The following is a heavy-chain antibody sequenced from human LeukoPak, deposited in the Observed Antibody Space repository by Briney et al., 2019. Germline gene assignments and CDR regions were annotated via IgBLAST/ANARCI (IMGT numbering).Heavy chain of an antibody. D-gene: IGHD1-26*01. CDR1: GFTFRNYA. J-gene: IGHJ4*02. V-gene: IGHV3-30-3*01. CDR3: ARWGLGPSFDY. Sequence: GGSLRLSCTASGFTFRNYAMHWVRQAPGKGLEWVAVISFDGNVAFYADSVRGRFTISRDNAKKSLYLQLNSLRVEDTAVYYCARWGLGPSFDYWGQGTRVTVSS. CDR2: ISFDGNVA.